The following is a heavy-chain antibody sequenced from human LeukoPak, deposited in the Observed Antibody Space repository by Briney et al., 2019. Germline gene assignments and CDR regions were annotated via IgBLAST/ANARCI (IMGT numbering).Heavy chain of an antibody. D-gene: IGHD6-19*01. J-gene: IGHJ4*02. CDR3: ARCRYSSGYYGVDY. V-gene: IGHV2-70*01. CDR2: IDWDDDK. Sequence: SGPTLVNPTQTLTLTCTFSGFSLSTSGMCVSWIRQPPGKALEWLALIDWDDDKYYSRSLKTRLTISKDTSKNQVVLTMTNMDPVDTATYYCARCRYSSGYYGVDYWGQGTLVTVSS. CDR1: GFSLSTSGMC.